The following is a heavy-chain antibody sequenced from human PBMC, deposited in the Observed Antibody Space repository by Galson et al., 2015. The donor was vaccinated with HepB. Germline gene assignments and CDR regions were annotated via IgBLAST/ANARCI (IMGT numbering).Heavy chain of an antibody. CDR2: ISGSGGST. Sequence: SLRLSCAASGFTFSSYIMSWVRQAPGKGLEWVSTISGSGGSTYYADSVKDRFTISRDNSKNTLYLQMNSLRAEDTAVYYCAKLGRKSGSLNEPDLDYWGQGTLVTVSS. V-gene: IGHV3-23*01. J-gene: IGHJ4*02. CDR1: GFTFSSYI. CDR3: AKLGRKSGSLNEPDLDY. D-gene: IGHD3-22*01.